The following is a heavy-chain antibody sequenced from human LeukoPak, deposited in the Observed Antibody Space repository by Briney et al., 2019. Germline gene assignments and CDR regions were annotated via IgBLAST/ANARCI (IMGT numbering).Heavy chain of an antibody. CDR3: ARDSRYCSSTSCYLYYFDY. D-gene: IGHD2-2*01. Sequence: PSETLSLTCTVSGGSISSYYWSWIRQPPGKGLERIGYIYYSGSTNYNPSLKSRVTISVDTSKNQFSLKLSSVTAADTAVYYCARDSRYCSSTSCYLYYFDYWGQGTLVTVSS. J-gene: IGHJ4*02. CDR2: IYYSGST. CDR1: GGSISSYY. V-gene: IGHV4-59*12.